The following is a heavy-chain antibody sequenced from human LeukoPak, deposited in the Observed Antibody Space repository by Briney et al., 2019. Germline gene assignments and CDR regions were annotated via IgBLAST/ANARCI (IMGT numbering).Heavy chain of an antibody. D-gene: IGHD2-8*01. V-gene: IGHV1-18*04. CDR3: ARDVYSEYFQH. CDR2: ISIYNGNT. CDR1: GYTFTNYG. Sequence: ASVSVSCKASGYTFTNYGISWVRQAPGQGLEWMGWISIYNGNTNYAQKLQGRVTMTTDTSTSTAYMELRSLRSDDTAVYYCARDVYSEYFQHWGQGTLVTVSS. J-gene: IGHJ1*01.